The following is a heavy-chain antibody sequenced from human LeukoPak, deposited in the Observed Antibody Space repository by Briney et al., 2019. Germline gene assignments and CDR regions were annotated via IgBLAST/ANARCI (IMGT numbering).Heavy chain of an antibody. CDR3: ARVANESCGRSNCYRLFDY. J-gene: IGHJ4*02. D-gene: IGHD2-2*01. CDR1: GFTFCSYW. V-gene: IGHV3-74*01. Sequence: GGSLRLSCAASGFTFCSYWMHWVRQVPGKGLVSVSRINTDGTITTYADSVKGRFTISRDNARNTLYLQMHSLRAEDTAVYYCARVANESCGRSNCYRLFDYWGQGTLVTVSS. CDR2: INTDGTIT.